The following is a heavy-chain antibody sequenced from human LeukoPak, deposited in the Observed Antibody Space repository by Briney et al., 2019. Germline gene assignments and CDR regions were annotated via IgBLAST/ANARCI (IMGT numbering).Heavy chain of an antibody. V-gene: IGHV3-53*01. CDR1: GFTVSSNY. CDR3: ARNLLTGYYRYFDY. D-gene: IGHD3-9*01. J-gene: IGHJ4*02. CDR2: IYSGGST. Sequence: PGGSLRLSCAASGFTVSSNYMSWVRQAPGKGLEWVSVIYSGGSTYYADSVKGRFTISRDNSKNTLYLQMNSLRAEDTAVYYCARNLLTGYYRYFDYWGQGTLVTVS.